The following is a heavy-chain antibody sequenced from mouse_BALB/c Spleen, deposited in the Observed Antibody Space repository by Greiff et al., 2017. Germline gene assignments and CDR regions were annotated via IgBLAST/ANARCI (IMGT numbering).Heavy chain of an antibody. CDR2: ISYSGST. V-gene: IGHV3-2*02. Sequence: EVMLVESGPGLVKPSQSLSLTCTVTGYSITSDYAWNWIRQFPGNKLEWMGYISYSGSTSYNPSLKSRISITRDTSKNQFFLQLNSVTTEDTATYYCARGASYYYGSLDYWGQGTTLTVSS. CDR3: ARGASYYYGSLDY. J-gene: IGHJ2*01. CDR1: GYSITSDYA. D-gene: IGHD1-1*01.